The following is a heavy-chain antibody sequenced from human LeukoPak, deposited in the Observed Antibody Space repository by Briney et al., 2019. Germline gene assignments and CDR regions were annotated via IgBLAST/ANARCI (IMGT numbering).Heavy chain of an antibody. D-gene: IGHD5-12*01. CDR2: INHSGST. V-gene: IGHV4-34*01. CDR1: GVSFSGYY. J-gene: IGHJ4*02. CDR3: ASSDGLPPRSDSSYDVFDY. Sequence: SETLSLTCAVYGVSFSGYYWSWIRQPPEKGLEWIGEINHSGSTYYHPSLKSRVTISRDTSKNQFSLNLSSVTAADTALYYCASSDGLPPRSDSSYDVFDYWGQGTLVTVSS.